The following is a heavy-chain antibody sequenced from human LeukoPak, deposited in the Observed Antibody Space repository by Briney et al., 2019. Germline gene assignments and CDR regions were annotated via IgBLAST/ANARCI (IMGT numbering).Heavy chain of an antibody. CDR1: GYTFTSYG. CDR2: ISAYNGNT. Sequence: GASVKVSCKASGYTFTSYGISRVRQAPGQGLEWMGWISAYNGNTNYAQKLQGRVTMTTDTSTSTAYMELRSLRSDDTAVYYCATMGYGSGSYYNVGSYWGQGTLVTVSS. CDR3: ATMGYGSGSYYNVGSY. D-gene: IGHD3-10*01. V-gene: IGHV1-18*01. J-gene: IGHJ4*02.